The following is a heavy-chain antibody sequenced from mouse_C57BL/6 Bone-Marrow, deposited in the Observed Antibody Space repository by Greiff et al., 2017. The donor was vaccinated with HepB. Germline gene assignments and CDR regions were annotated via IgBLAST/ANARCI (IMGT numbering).Heavy chain of an antibody. CDR3: AREEGLTGTDFDY. CDR2: ISYDGSN. CDR1: GYSITSGYY. V-gene: IGHV3-6*01. D-gene: IGHD4-1*01. J-gene: IGHJ2*01. Sequence: EVQLVESGPGLVKPSQSLSLTCSVTGYSITSGYYWNWIRQFPGNKLEWMGYISYDGSNNYNPSLKNRISITRDTSTNQFFLKLNSVTTEDTATYYCAREEGLTGTDFDYWGQGTTLTVSS.